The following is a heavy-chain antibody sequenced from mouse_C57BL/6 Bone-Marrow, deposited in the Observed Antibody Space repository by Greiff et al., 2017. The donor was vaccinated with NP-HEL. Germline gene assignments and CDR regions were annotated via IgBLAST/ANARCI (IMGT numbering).Heavy chain of an antibody. CDR3: AREDYGPYWYFDV. J-gene: IGHJ1*03. D-gene: IGHD1-1*01. CDR2: ISSGSSTI. Sequence: EVKLVESGGGLVKPGGSLKLSCAASGFTFSDYGMHWVRQAPEKGLEWVAYISSGSSTIYYADTVKGRFTISRDNAKNTLFLQMTSLRSEDTAMYYCAREDYGPYWYFDVWGTGTTVTVPS. V-gene: IGHV5-17*01. CDR1: GFTFSDYG.